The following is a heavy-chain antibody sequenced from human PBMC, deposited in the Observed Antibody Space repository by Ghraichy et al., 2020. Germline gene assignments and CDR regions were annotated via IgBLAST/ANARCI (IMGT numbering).Heavy chain of an antibody. Sequence: SETLSLTCAVSGGSISSSNWWSWVRQPPGKGLEWIGEIYHSGSTNYNPSLKSRVTISVDKSKNQFSLKLSSVTAADTAVYYCARGVKGFGGYYYYYYMDVWGKGTTVTVSS. CDR2: IYHSGST. D-gene: IGHD2-15*01. J-gene: IGHJ6*03. CDR3: ARGVKGFGGYYYYYYMDV. V-gene: IGHV4-4*02. CDR1: GGSISSSNW.